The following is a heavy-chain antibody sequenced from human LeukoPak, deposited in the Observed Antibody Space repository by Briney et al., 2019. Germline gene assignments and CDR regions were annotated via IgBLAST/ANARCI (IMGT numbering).Heavy chain of an antibody. Sequence: PGRSLRLSCAASGFTFSSYAMSWVRQAPGKGLEWVSAISGSGGSTYYADSVKGRFTISRDNSKNTLYLQMNSLRAEDTAVYYCAKDPYCSGGSCLNWFDPWGQGTLVTVSS. CDR3: AKDPYCSGGSCLNWFDP. J-gene: IGHJ5*02. D-gene: IGHD2-15*01. CDR1: GFTFSSYA. V-gene: IGHV3-23*01. CDR2: ISGSGGST.